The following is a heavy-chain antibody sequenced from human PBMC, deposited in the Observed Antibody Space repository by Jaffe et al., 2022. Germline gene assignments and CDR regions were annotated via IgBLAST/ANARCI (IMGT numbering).Heavy chain of an antibody. Sequence: EVQLVESGGGLVKPGGSLRLSCAASGFTFSNAWMSWVRQAPGKGLEWVGRIKSKTDGGTTDYAAPVKGRFTISRDDSKNTLYLQMNSLKTEDTAVYYCTTVTIDIVVVPAAMAERDYYYYYMDVWGKGTTVTVSS. D-gene: IGHD2-2*01. CDR1: GFTFSNAW. CDR2: IKSKTDGGTT. J-gene: IGHJ6*03. CDR3: TTVTIDIVVVPAAMAERDYYYYYMDV. V-gene: IGHV3-15*01.